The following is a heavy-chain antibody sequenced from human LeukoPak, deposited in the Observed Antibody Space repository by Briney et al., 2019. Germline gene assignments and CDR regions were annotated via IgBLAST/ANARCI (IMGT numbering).Heavy chain of an antibody. Sequence: ASVKVSCKASGYTFTGYYMHWVRQAPGQGLEWMGWINPNSGGTNYAQKFQGRVTMTRDTSISTAYMELSRLRSDDTAVYYCARASPRDYYDSSGYPGGPIDYWGQGTLVTVSS. J-gene: IGHJ4*02. CDR3: ARASPRDYYDSSGYPGGPIDY. V-gene: IGHV1-2*02. CDR2: INPNSGGT. D-gene: IGHD3-22*01. CDR1: GYTFTGYY.